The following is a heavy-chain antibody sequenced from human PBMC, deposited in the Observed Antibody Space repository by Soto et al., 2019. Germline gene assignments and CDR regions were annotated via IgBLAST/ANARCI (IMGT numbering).Heavy chain of an antibody. J-gene: IGHJ4*02. D-gene: IGHD5-12*01. V-gene: IGHV5-51*01. CDR3: ARSSVWWLHMDY. Sequence: GESLKISCKGSGYSFTSYWLAWVRQMPGKGLEWMGIIYPGDSDTRYSPSLQGQVTISADKSISTAYLQWSSLKASDTAMYYCARSSVWWLHMDYWGQGTLVTVSS. CDR2: IYPGDSDT. CDR1: GYSFTSYW.